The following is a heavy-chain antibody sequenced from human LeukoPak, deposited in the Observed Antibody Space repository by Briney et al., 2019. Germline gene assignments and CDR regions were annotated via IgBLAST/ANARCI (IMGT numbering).Heavy chain of an antibody. D-gene: IGHD3-10*01. CDR2: IWYDGSDK. CDR1: GFTFNDYA. V-gene: IGHV3-33*08. Sequence: PGGSLRLSCAASGFTFNDYAMNWVRQAPGKGLEWVAVIWYDGSDKYYADSVKGRLTISRDNSKKTLFLQMNSLRAEDTAVYYCARAGDAFDMWGQGTMVTVSS. CDR3: ARAGDAFDM. J-gene: IGHJ3*02.